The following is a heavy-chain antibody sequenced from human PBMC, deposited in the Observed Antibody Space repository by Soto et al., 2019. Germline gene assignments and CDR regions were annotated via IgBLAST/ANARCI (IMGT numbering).Heavy chain of an antibody. Sequence: SQTLSLTCTVSGGTIINYYGRCIRQPPGKGLEWIGYIYYSGSTNYNPSLKSRVTISVDTSKNQFSLKLSSVTAAATAVYYCARVGKNGLPGYWGQGTLVTVSS. CDR3: ARVGKNGLPGY. J-gene: IGHJ4*02. D-gene: IGHD2-8*01. V-gene: IGHV4-59*01. CDR2: IYYSGST. CDR1: GGTIINYY.